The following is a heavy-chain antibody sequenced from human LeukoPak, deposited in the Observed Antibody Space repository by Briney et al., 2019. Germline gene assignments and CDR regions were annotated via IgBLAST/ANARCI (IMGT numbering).Heavy chain of an antibody. CDR3: ARTVGANWDLFDY. CDR1: GGSISSYY. D-gene: IGHD7-27*01. Sequence: PSETLSLTCTVSGGSISSYYWSWIRQPPGKRLEWIGHIYYSGSTNYNPSLKSRVTISVDTSKNQFSLRLRSVTAADTAVYYCARTVGANWDLFDYWGQGTLVTVSS. J-gene: IGHJ4*02. V-gene: IGHV4-59*01. CDR2: IYYSGST.